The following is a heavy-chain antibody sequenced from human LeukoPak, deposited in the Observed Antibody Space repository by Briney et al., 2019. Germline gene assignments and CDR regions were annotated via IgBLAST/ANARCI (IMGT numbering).Heavy chain of an antibody. CDR3: ARDLGIAARPANY. D-gene: IGHD6-6*01. CDR1: GGTFSSYA. J-gene: IGHJ4*02. V-gene: IGHV1-69*13. Sequence: GASVKVSCKASGGTFSSYAISWVRQAPGQGLEWMGGIIPIFGTANYAQKFQGRVTITADEFTSTAYMELSSLRSEDTAVYYCARDLGIAARPANYWGQGTLVTVSS. CDR2: IIPIFGTA.